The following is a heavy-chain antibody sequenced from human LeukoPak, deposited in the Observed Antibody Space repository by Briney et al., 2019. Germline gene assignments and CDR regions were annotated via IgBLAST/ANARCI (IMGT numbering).Heavy chain of an antibody. Sequence: GGSLRLSCAASGFTFSSYGMSWVRQAPGKGLEWVSGVSGNSGTTYYADAVKDRFTISRDNSKNTLYLQMNSLRAEDTAVYYCAGVGTTMAGTFDYWGQGTLVTVSS. V-gene: IGHV3-23*01. J-gene: IGHJ4*02. CDR2: VSGNSGTT. CDR1: GFTFSSYG. D-gene: IGHD6-19*01. CDR3: AGVGTTMAGTFDY.